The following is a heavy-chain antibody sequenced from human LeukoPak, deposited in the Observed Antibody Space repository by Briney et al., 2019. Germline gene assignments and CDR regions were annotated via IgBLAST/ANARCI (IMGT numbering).Heavy chain of an antibody. CDR3: AKDPYYDFWSGYYTLYYMDV. V-gene: IGHV3-23*01. CDR1: GFTFSSYA. CDR2: IGGSGGST. J-gene: IGHJ6*03. D-gene: IGHD3-3*01. Sequence: GGSLRLSCAASGFTFSSYAMSWVRQAPGKGLEWVSAIGGSGGSTYYADSVKGRFTISRDNSKNTLYLQMNSLRAEDTAVYYCAKDPYYDFWSGYYTLYYMDVWGKGTTVTVSS.